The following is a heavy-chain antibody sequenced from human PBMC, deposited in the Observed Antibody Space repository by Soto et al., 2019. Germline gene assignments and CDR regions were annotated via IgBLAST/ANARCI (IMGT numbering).Heavy chain of an antibody. CDR3: ARLLPYSGTFRRTFDY. Sequence: LGESLKISCKGSGYSFTSYWISWVRQMPGKGLEWMGRIDPSDSYTNYSPSFQGHVTISADKSISTAYLQWSSLKASDTAMYYCARLLPYSGTFRRTFDYWGQGTLVTVSS. V-gene: IGHV5-10-1*01. CDR1: GYSFTSYW. J-gene: IGHJ4*02. CDR2: IDPSDSYT. D-gene: IGHD1-26*01.